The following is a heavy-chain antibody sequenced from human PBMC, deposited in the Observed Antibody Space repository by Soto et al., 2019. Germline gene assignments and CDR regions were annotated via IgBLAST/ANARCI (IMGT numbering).Heavy chain of an antibody. CDR2: IYHRGST. CDR1: GGSITSGGFS. D-gene: IGHD3-22*01. J-gene: IGHJ4*02. CDR3: ARAVYFDSSGSHSYYFDY. Sequence: SETLSLTCAVSGGSITSGGFSWSWIRQPPGKDLEWIGYIYHRGSTYYNPSLNSRVTISVDKSKNQFSLTLSSVTAADTAVYYCARAVYFDSSGSHSYYFDYWGPGTLVT. V-gene: IGHV4-30-2*01.